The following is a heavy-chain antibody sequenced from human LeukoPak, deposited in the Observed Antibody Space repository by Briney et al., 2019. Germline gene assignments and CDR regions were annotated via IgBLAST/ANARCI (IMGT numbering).Heavy chain of an antibody. CDR3: ATEKWLILFGY. J-gene: IGHJ4*02. Sequence: PGGSLRLSCTTSGFTFGDSDMNWVRQAPGKGLEWVAVISYDGSNKNYAESVKGRFTISRDNSRNTLYLQMNSLKTEDTAVYYCATEKWLILFGYWGQGTLVTVSS. CDR2: ISYDGSNK. V-gene: IGHV3-30-3*01. D-gene: IGHD6-19*01. CDR1: GFTFGDSD.